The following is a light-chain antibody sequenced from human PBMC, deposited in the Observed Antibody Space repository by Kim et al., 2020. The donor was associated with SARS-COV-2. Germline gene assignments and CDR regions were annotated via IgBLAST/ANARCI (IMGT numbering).Light chain of an antibody. CDR1: SGNIASSY. V-gene: IGLV6-57*01. CDR3: QSYDDFNRV. J-gene: IGLJ3*02. CDR2: EDN. Sequence: GKTVTISCIRSSGNIASSYVQWYQQHPGSSPTTLIYEDNQRTPGGPERFSGSVDSSSNSASRTISRLKTEDEADYYCQSYDDFNRVFGGGTKVTVL.